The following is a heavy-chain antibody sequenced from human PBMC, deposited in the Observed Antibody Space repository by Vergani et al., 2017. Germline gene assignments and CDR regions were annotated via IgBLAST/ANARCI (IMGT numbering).Heavy chain of an antibody. J-gene: IGHJ4*02. CDR3: TGAILPLGELPLFQH. CDR2: TYYSGST. D-gene: IGHD3-16*02. V-gene: IGHV4-39*01. Sequence: QVQLQESGPGLVKPSETLSLTCTVSGVSISSDSFYWGWIRQPPGKGLEWIGNTYYSGSTYYNPSLKSRVTISVDTSKNQFSLKLSSVTATDTAVYYCTGAILPLGELPLFQHWGQGTLVTVSS. CDR1: GVSISSDSFY.